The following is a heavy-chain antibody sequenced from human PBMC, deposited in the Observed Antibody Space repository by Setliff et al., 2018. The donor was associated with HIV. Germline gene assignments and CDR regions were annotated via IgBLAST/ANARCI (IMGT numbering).Heavy chain of an antibody. CDR2: INHSGST. CDR1: GGSFSGYY. D-gene: IGHD3-22*01. J-gene: IGHJ4*02. Sequence: LSLTCAVYGGSFSGYYWSWIRQPPGKGLEWIGEINHSGSTNYNPSLKSRLTISVDTSKNQFSLKLSSVTAADTAVYFCARAKDYSGTSGPFDYWGQGTLVTVSS. V-gene: IGHV4-34*09. CDR3: ARAKDYSGTSGPFDY.